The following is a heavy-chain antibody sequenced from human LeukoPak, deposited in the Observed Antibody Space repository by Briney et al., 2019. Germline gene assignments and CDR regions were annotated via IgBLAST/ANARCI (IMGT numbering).Heavy chain of an antibody. Sequence: SETLSLTCTVSGGSVSSGSYYWSWIRQPPGKGLEWIGYISYTGSTNYNPSLKSRVTTSVDTSKNQFSLKLNSVTAADTAVYYCARAYSGYDFFDYWGQGTLVTVSS. J-gene: IGHJ4*02. CDR1: GGSVSSGSYY. CDR2: ISYTGST. D-gene: IGHD5-12*01. CDR3: ARAYSGYDFFDY. V-gene: IGHV4-61*01.